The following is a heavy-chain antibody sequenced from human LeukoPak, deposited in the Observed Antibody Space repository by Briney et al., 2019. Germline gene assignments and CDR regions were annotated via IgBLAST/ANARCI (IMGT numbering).Heavy chain of an antibody. CDR2: IYTSGST. V-gene: IGHV4-4*07. CDR1: GGSISSYY. CDR3: ARGDGSRIQLWSKTDAFDI. Sequence: SETLSLTCTVSGGSISSYYWSWIRQPAGKGLEWIGRIYTSGSTNYNPSLKSRVTMSVDTSKNQFSLKLSSVTAADTAVYYCARGDGSRIQLWSKTDAFDIWGQGTMVTVSS. J-gene: IGHJ3*02. D-gene: IGHD5-18*01.